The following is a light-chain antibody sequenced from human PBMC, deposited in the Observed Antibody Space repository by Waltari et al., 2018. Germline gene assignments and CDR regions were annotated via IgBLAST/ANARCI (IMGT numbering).Light chain of an antibody. J-gene: IGKJ2*01. CDR3: QQSYSTRYT. CDR1: QSMSSY. V-gene: IGKV1-39*01. Sequence: DIQMTQSPSSLSASVGARVTFTCRASQSMSSYLNWYQQKPGKAPTLLIYAASSLQKGVPSRFSGSGSETDFTLTISSLHPEDFATYYCQQSYSTRYTFGQGTKLEIK. CDR2: AAS.